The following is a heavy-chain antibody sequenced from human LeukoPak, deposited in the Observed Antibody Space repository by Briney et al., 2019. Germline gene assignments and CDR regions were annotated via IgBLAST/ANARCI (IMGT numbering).Heavy chain of an antibody. CDR1: GFTFRSYE. Sequence: GGSLRLSCAASGFTFRSYEMNWVRQAPGKGLEWVSYISSSGTIYYADSVKGRFTISRDNAKNSLYLQMNSLRAEDTAVYYCARDHLDTSAGTYYYYMDVWGKGTTVTISS. J-gene: IGHJ6*03. CDR2: ISSSGTI. D-gene: IGHD3-10*01. V-gene: IGHV3-48*03. CDR3: ARDHLDTSAGTYYYYMDV.